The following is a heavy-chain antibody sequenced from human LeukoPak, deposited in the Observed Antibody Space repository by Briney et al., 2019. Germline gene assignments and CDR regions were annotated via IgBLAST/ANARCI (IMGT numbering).Heavy chain of an antibody. CDR1: GFTVSSNY. D-gene: IGHD2-15*01. Sequence: GGSLRLSCAASGFTVSSNYMSWVRQAPGKGLEWVSSISSSSSYIYYADSVKGRFTISRDNAKNSLYLQMNSLRAEDTAVYYCARDGYCSGGSCYFEYFQHWGQGTLVTVSS. V-gene: IGHV3-21*01. J-gene: IGHJ1*01. CDR2: ISSSSSYI. CDR3: ARDGYCSGGSCYFEYFQH.